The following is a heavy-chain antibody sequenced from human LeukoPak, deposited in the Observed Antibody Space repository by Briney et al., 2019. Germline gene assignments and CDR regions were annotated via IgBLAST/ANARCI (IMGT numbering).Heavy chain of an antibody. CDR1: GGSFSGYY. Sequence: SETLSLTCAVYGGSFSGYYWSWLRQPPGKGLEWFGEINHSGSTNYNPSLKSLVTISVDTSKNQFSLKLSSVTAADTAVYYCARGLVHGYAAAFYYYYYGMDVWGQGTTVTVSS. V-gene: IGHV4-34*01. D-gene: IGHD5-12*01. CDR3: ARGLVHGYAAAFYYYYYGMDV. CDR2: INHSGST. J-gene: IGHJ6*02.